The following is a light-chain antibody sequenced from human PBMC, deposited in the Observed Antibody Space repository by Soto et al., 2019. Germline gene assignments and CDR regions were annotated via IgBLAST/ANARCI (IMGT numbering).Light chain of an antibody. Sequence: DIQMTQSPSSLSASVGDRVTITCQASQESTNDLNWYQQKPGKAPKVLIYEASNLETGVPSRFSGSGSGTDFTFTISSLQPEDIATYFCQQYDNVPLTFGGGTKVEIK. V-gene: IGKV1-33*01. CDR1: QESTND. CDR3: QQYDNVPLT. J-gene: IGKJ4*01. CDR2: EAS.